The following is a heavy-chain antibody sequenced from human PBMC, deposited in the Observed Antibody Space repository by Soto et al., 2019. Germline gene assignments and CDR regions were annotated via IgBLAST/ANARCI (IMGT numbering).Heavy chain of an antibody. Sequence: QVQLAESGGGVVQPGRSLRLSCAASGFTFRNYGMHWVRQAPAKGLEWVALVWYDGGNKNYVDSVKGRFTISRDNSKNSLYLQLNSLRDEDTAVYYCVRAAGYSGNDYVYYYGMDVWGQGTTVTVSS. CDR3: VRAAGYSGNDYVYYYGMDV. J-gene: IGHJ6*02. CDR1: GFTFRNYG. V-gene: IGHV3-33*01. D-gene: IGHD5-12*01. CDR2: VWYDGGNK.